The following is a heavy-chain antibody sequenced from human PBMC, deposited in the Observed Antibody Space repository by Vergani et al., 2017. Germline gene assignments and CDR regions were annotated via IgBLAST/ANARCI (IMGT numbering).Heavy chain of an antibody. CDR3: ARDRQMATSQLKFDY. J-gene: IGHJ4*02. CDR1: GGAFSRYA. CDR2: IIPIFGTT. V-gene: IGHV1-69*18. Sequence: QVQLVQSGAEVKLPGSSVKVSCRPSGGAFSRYAVNWVRQAPGQGLEWMGNIIPIFGTTNYAQKFHGRVTITADESTSTAYLELSTLRSDDTAVFYCARDRQMATSQLKFDYWGQGALVTVSS. D-gene: IGHD5-24*01.